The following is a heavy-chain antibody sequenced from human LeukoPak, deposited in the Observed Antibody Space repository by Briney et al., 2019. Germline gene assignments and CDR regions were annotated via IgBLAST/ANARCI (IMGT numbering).Heavy chain of an antibody. V-gene: IGHV3-48*03. CDR3: ARGGNLLWFGELPRGFDY. CDR1: GFTFSSYE. CDR2: ISSSGSTI. Sequence: AGGSLRLSCAASGFTFSSYEMNWVRQAPGKGLEWVSYISSSGSTIYYADSVKGRFTISRDNAKNSPYLQMNSLRAEDTAVYYCARGGNLLWFGELPRGFDYWGQGTLVTVSS. D-gene: IGHD3-10*01. J-gene: IGHJ4*02.